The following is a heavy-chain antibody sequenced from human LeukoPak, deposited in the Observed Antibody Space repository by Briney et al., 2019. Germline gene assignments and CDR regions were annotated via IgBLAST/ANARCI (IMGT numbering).Heavy chain of an antibody. V-gene: IGHV4-34*01. D-gene: IGHD1-26*01. CDR2: INHSGNT. CDR3: ARKAVGETSNYFDY. Sequence: SETLSLTCAVYGGSFIGNYWTWIRQPPGKGLEWIGEINHSGNTNYNPSLKSRVTISVDTAKNQISLKLNSVTAADTAVYYCARKAVGETSNYFDYWGQGTLVTVSS. J-gene: IGHJ4*02. CDR1: GGSFIGNY.